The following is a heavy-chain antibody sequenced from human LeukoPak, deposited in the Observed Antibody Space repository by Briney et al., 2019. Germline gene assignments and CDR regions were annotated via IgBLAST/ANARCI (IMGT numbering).Heavy chain of an antibody. D-gene: IGHD1-26*01. Sequence: KPSETLSLTCTVSGGSISSSSYYWGWIRQPPGKGLEWIGSIYYSGSTYYNPSLKSRVTISVDTSKNQFSLKLSSVTAADTAVYYCARDYTVASGSYFGGFDYWGQGTLVTVSS. J-gene: IGHJ4*02. V-gene: IGHV4-39*07. CDR3: ARDYTVASGSYFGGFDY. CDR2: IYYSGST. CDR1: GGSISSSSYY.